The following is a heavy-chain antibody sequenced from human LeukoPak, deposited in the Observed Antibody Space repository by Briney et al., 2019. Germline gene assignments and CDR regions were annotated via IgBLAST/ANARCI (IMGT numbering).Heavy chain of an antibody. J-gene: IGHJ3*02. CDR2: IDWDDDK. CDR1: GFSLSTSGMC. V-gene: IGHV2-70*11. CDR3: ARIRRTTVVTAGAFDI. Sequence: SGSALVKPTQTLTLTCTFSGFSLSTSGMCVSWIRQPPGKALEWLARIDWDDDKYYSTSLKARLTISKDTSKNQVVLTMTNMDPLDTATYYCARIRRTTVVTAGAFDIWGQGTMVTVSS. D-gene: IGHD4-23*01.